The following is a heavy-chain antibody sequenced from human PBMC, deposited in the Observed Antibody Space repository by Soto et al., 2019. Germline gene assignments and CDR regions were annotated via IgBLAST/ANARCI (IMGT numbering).Heavy chain of an antibody. J-gene: IGHJ4*02. CDR3: ARESEDLTSNFDY. Sequence: GGSLRLSCAASGFTFSSYAMSWVRQAPGKGLEWVSAISGSGGSTYYADSVKGRFTISRDNAKNSLCLEMNSLRAEDTAVYYCARESEDLTSNFDYWGQGTLVTVSS. V-gene: IGHV3-23*01. CDR1: GFTFSSYA. CDR2: ISGSGGST.